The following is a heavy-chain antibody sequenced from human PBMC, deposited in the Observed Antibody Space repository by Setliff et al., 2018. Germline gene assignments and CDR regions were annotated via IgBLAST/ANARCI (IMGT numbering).Heavy chain of an antibody. D-gene: IGHD1-1*01. CDR2: ISYSGIT. CDR3: VREGYSEYFQD. Sequence: SETLSLTCTVSGASISSGTYYWDWIRQPPGKGLEWIGFISYSGITTYNVSLKSRVSISVDTSKNQLSLTLSSVTAADTAVYYCVREGYSEYFQDWGRGTLVTVSS. J-gene: IGHJ1*01. V-gene: IGHV4-61*01. CDR1: GASISSGTYY.